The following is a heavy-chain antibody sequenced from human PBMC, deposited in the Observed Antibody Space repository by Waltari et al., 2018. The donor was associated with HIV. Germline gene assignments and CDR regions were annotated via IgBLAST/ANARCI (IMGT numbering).Heavy chain of an antibody. CDR1: GYTFLSYF. D-gene: IGHD2-21*02. CDR3: ARTYFFEYSDYYSPAFDL. CDR2: LSHRSAGT. Sequence: LIQSGSQAKTAGASVRASCLASGYTFLSYFLHWVRQSSGEGVEWLGRLSHRSAGTNYVQKFQGRVLKTVNISLNTAYLDLGDLTSGDTAVYFCARTYFFEYSDYYSPAFDLWGQGTTVIVSS. V-gene: IGHV1-2*06. J-gene: IGHJ3*01.